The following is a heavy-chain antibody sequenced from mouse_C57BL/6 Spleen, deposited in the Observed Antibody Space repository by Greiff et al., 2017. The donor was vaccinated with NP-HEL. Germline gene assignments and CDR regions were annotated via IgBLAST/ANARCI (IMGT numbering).Heavy chain of an antibody. Sequence: VQLQQPGAELVMPGASVKLSCKASGYTFTSYWMHWVKQRPGQGLEWIGEIDPSDSYTNYNQKFKGKSTLTVDTSSSTAYMQLSSLTSEDSAVYYCARSATVVATGAMDYWGQGTSVTVSS. CDR2: IDPSDSYT. CDR1: GYTFTSYW. V-gene: IGHV1-69*01. J-gene: IGHJ4*01. CDR3: ARSATVVATGAMDY. D-gene: IGHD1-1*01.